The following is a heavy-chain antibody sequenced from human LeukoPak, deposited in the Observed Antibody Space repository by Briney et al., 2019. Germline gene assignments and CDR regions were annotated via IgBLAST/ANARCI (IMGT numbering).Heavy chain of an antibody. CDR1: GYSISSGYY. Sequence: PSETLSLTCTVSGYSISSGYYWGWIRQPPGKGLEWIGSIYHSGSTYYNPSLKSRVTISVDTSKNQFSLKLSSVTAADTAVYYCARDLAGASSWGQGTLVTVSS. V-gene: IGHV4-38-2*02. CDR3: ARDLAGASS. J-gene: IGHJ4*02. D-gene: IGHD1-26*01. CDR2: IYHSGST.